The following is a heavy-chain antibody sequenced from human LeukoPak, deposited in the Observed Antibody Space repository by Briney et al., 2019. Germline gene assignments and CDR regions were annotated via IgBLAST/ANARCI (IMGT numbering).Heavy chain of an antibody. CDR1: GFPFGDYS. CDR3: ARDHNYAFDN. D-gene: IGHD1-1*01. V-gene: IGHV3-48*04. Sequence: GGSLRLSCTASGFPFGDYSMNWVRQAPGKGLEWISYIGISSGNTKYADSVKGRYTISAGNARNSLYLRMNSLRVEDTAVYYCARDHNYAFDNWGQGTLVSVSS. CDR2: IGISSGNT. J-gene: IGHJ4*02.